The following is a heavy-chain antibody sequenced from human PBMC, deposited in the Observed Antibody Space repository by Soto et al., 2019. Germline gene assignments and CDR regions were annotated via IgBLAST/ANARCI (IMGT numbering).Heavy chain of an antibody. J-gene: IGHJ4*02. CDR3: ARDGSGH. Sequence: EVQLVESGGGLVQPGGSLRLSCAASGLTVSTNPMRWVRQAPGKGLEWVSVIYIGGGTHYADSVKGRFTISRDNSKSTVNLQMNSLRPEDTAVYYCARDGSGHWGQGTLVTVSS. CDR1: GLTVSTNP. V-gene: IGHV3-66*01. CDR2: IYIGGGT.